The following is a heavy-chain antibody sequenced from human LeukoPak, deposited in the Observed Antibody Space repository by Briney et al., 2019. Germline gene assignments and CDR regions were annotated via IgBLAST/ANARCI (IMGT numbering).Heavy chain of an antibody. CDR1: GFTFGSYA. V-gene: IGHV3-23*01. D-gene: IGHD2-15*01. Sequence: PGGSLRLSCAASGFTFGSYAMYWVRQAPGKGLEWVSGIFGRGGSAHYADSVKGRFTISRDNSKNTVYLQMDSLRAEDTATYYCAKTTTGYSSGRYPAWPIDYWGQGTLVTVSS. J-gene: IGHJ4*02. CDR3: AKTTTGYSSGRYPAWPIDY. CDR2: IFGRGGSA.